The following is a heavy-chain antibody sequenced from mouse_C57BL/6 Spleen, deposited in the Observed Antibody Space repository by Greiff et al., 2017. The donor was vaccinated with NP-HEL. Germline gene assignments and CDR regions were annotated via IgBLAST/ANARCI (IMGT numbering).Heavy chain of an antibody. D-gene: IGHD1-1*01. CDR3: ARRDYGSSYDY. CDR2: IYPSDSET. CDR1: GYTFTSYW. V-gene: IGHV1-61*01. J-gene: IGHJ2*01. Sequence: QVQLQQPGAELVRPGSSVKLSCKASGYTFTSYWMDWVKQRPGQGLEWIGNIYPSDSETHYNQKFKDKATLTVDKSSSTADMQLSSLTSEDSAVYYCARRDYGSSYDYWGQGTTLTVSS.